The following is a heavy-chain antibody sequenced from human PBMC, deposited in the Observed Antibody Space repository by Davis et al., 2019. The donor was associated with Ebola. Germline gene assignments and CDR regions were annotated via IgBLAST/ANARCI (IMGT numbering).Heavy chain of an antibody. J-gene: IGHJ4*02. Sequence: PGGSLRLSCPASGFTFSSYEMNWVRQAPGKGLEWVSYISSSCANIDYADSVKGRFTVSRDNAKNSLYLQMNSLRAEDTAIYYCARDRYDIATGYVYYFDYWGQGNLVTVSS. D-gene: IGHD3-9*01. CDR1: GFTFSSYE. V-gene: IGHV3-48*03. CDR3: ARDRYDIATGYVYYFDY. CDR2: ISSSCANI.